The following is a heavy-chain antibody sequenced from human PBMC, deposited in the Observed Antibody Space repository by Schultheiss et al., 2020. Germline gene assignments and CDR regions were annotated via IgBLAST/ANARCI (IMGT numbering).Heavy chain of an antibody. CDR3: ARDKSAAGYYYYGMDV. CDR2: ISAYNGNT. J-gene: IGHJ6*02. CDR1: VYTFTSYG. D-gene: IGHD6-13*01. Sequence: ASVKVSCKASVYTFTSYGISWVRQAPGQGLEWMGWISAYNGNTNYAQKFQGRVTITADKSTSTAYMELRSLRSDATAVYYCARDKSAAGYYYYGMDVWGQGTTVTVSS. V-gene: IGHV1-18*01.